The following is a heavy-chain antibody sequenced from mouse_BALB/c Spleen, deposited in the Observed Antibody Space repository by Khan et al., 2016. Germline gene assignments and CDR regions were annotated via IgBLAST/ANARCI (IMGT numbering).Heavy chain of an antibody. V-gene: IGHV6-6*01. CDR1: GFTFSDAW. J-gene: IGHJ2*01. Sequence: EVKLEVSGGGLVQPGGSMKLSCAASGFTFSDAWMDWVRQSPEKGLEWVAEIRSKSNNHATYSAESVKGRFTISRDDSRSSVYLQMNSLSAEDSGIYFCRSVYFDYWGQGTTLTVSS. CDR2: IRSKSNNHAT. CDR3: RSVYFDY.